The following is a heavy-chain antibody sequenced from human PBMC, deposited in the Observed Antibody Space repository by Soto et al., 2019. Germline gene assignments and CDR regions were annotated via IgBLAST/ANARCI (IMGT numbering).Heavy chain of an antibody. CDR2: SIPLFGTP. CDR1: GGSLSNYA. V-gene: IGHV1-69*06. CDR3: ARESHDISVVPAHVMGPFNRFDP. D-gene: IGHD2-2*01. Sequence: ASVKVSCKASGGSLSNYAVSWVRQAPGQGLEWMGGSIPLFGTPNYAQKFQGRLTITADKSTSTVYMELSSLRSDDTAIYYCARESHDISVVPAHVMGPFNRFDPWGQGNLVTVSS. J-gene: IGHJ5*02.